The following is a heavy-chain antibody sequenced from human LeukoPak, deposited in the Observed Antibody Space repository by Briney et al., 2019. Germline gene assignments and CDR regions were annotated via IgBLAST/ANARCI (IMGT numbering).Heavy chain of an antibody. D-gene: IGHD1-26*01. CDR1: GDSVSSYSAA. V-gene: IGHV6-1*01. CDR2: PYYRSKWYN. CDR3: ARGRGELIDY. Sequence: SQTLSLTCALSGDSVSSYSAAWNWIRQSPSRGLVWLGRPYYRSKWYNDYAVSVKSRITISPDTSKNQFSLQLTSVTPDDTAVYYCARGRGELIDYWGRGTVVNVSS. J-gene: IGHJ4*02.